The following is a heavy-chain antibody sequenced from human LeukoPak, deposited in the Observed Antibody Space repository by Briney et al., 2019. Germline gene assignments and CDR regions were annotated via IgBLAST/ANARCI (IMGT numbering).Heavy chain of an antibody. CDR2: IWYDGSNK. Sequence: GGSLRLSCAASGFRFGSHAVHWVRQAPGKGLEWLAQIWYDGSNKYYVDSVKGRFTTSRDNSKSMVYPQMNSLRAEDTAVYFCARDGQQLAPYAMDVWGQGTTVTVSS. J-gene: IGHJ6*02. D-gene: IGHD6-13*01. CDR1: GFRFGSHA. CDR3: ARDGQQLAPYAMDV. V-gene: IGHV3-33*01.